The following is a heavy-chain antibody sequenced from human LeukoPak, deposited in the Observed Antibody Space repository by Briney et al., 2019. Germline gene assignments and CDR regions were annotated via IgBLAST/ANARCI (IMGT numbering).Heavy chain of an antibody. CDR2: IIPILGIA. CDR1: GGTFSSYA. D-gene: IGHD1-7*01. V-gene: IGHV1-69*04. CDR3: ASRGGVNWNYGGFDY. J-gene: IGHJ4*02. Sequence: SVKVSCKASGGTFSSYAISWVRQAPGQGLERMGRIIPILGIANYAQKFQGRVTITADKSTSTAYMELSSLRSEDTAVYYCASRGGVNWNYGGFDYWGQGTLVTVSS.